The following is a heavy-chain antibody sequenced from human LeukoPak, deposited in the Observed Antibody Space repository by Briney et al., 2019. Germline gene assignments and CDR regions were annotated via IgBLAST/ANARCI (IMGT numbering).Heavy chain of an antibody. J-gene: IGHJ4*02. D-gene: IGHD2-15*01. CDR2: IVVGSGNT. CDR3: ARDQCSGGSCYEDY. V-gene: IGHV1-58*01. Sequence: ASVKVSCKASGFTFTSSAVQWVRQARGQRLEWIGRIVVGSGNTNYAQKFQERVTITRGTSASTAYMELSSLRSEDTAVYYCARDQCSGGSCYEDYWGQGTLVTVSS. CDR1: GFTFTSSA.